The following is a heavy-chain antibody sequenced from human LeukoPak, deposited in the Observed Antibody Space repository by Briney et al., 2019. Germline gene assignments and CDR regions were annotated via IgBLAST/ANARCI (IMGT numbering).Heavy chain of an antibody. CDR3: ANKEGYGASDY. D-gene: IGHD4-17*01. CDR2: ISAGGDGT. Sequence: GGSLRLSCAASGFTFSSYAMNWVRQAPGMGLEWVATISAGGDGTYFADFVRGRFTISRDNSRSTLYMQMNRLRTEDTAIYYCANKEGYGASDYWGQGTLVTVS. CDR1: GFTFSSYA. J-gene: IGHJ4*02. V-gene: IGHV3-23*01.